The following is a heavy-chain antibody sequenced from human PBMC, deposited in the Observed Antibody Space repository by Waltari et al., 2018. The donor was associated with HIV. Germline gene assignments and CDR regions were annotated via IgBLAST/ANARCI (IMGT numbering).Heavy chain of an antibody. Sequence: EVQLVESGGGLVQPGGSLRLSCAASGFTFSSYWMPWVRQAPGKGLVWVSLITSDGTSTSYAHSVKGRLTISRDNAKNTLYLQMNSLRVEDTAVYYCVRGHSSGWYWAVDYWGQGTLVTVSS. CDR2: ITSDGTST. V-gene: IGHV3-74*01. CDR3: VRGHSSGWYWAVDY. CDR1: GFTFSSYW. D-gene: IGHD6-19*01. J-gene: IGHJ4*02.